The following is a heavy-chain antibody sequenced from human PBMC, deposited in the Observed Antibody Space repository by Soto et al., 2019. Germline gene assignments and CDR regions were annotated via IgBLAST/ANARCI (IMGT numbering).Heavy chain of an antibody. CDR3: ARYFGDKRSYGMDV. CDR1: GFTFSSYS. CDR2: ISSSSSYI. V-gene: IGHV3-21*01. Sequence: GGSLRLSCAASGFTFSSYSMNWVRQAPGKGLEWVSSISSSSSYIYYADSVKGRFTISRDNAKNSLYLQMNSLRAEDTAVYYCARYFGDKRSYGMDVWGQGTTVTVLL. J-gene: IGHJ6*02. D-gene: IGHD3-3*01.